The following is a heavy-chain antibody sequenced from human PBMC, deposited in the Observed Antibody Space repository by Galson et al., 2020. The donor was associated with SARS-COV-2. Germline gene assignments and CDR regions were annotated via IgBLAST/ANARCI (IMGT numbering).Heavy chain of an antibody. CDR2: ISGSGTAT. CDR3: ARGGRDYEAYFDY. D-gene: IGHD4-17*01. J-gene: IGHJ4*02. CDR1: GFTFSSNC. V-gene: IGHV3-48*04. Sequence: GESLKISCAASGFTFSSNCMNWVRQAPGKGLEWLSFISGSGTATRYADSVKGRFTISRDNAKSSVFLQINSLRVEDTAVYYCARGGRDYEAYFDYWGQGALVTVSS.